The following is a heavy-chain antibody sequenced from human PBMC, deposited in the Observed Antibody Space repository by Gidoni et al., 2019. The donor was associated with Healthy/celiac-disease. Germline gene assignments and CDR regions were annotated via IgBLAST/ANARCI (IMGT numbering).Heavy chain of an antibody. D-gene: IGHD6-19*01. Sequence: QVQLVQSGAEVKKPGSSVKVSCKASAGTFSSYAISWVRQAPGQGLEWMGGIIPVFGTANYAQKFQGRVTITADESTSTAYMELSSLRSEDTAVYYCARDFGGGSGWFWGSWFDPWGQGTLVTVSS. CDR1: AGTFSSYA. V-gene: IGHV1-69*01. CDR3: ARDFGGGSGWFWGSWFDP. CDR2: IIPVFGTA. J-gene: IGHJ5*02.